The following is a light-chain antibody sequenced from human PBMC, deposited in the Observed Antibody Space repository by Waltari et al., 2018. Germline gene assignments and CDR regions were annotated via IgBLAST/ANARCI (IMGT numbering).Light chain of an antibody. J-gene: IGKJ1*01. V-gene: IGKV3-20*01. CDR1: QSVSSSY. Sequence: EIVLTQSPGTLPLSPGERATLSCRASQSVSSSYLAWYQQKPGPAPRVLIHGASNRATGIPDRVSGSGSGTDFTLTISRLEPEDFAVYYCQQYGSSPWTFGQGTKVEIK. CDR3: QQYGSSPWT. CDR2: GAS.